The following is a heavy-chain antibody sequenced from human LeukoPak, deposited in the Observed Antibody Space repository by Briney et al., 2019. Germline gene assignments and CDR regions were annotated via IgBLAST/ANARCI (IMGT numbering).Heavy chain of an antibody. Sequence: SENLSLTCPVSGGSISSYYWSWIRQPPGKGLEWIGYIYYSGSTNYNPSLKSRVTISVDTSKNQFSLKLSSVTAADTAVYYCARGDYGDYSWGQGTLVTVSS. CDR1: GGSISSYY. CDR3: ARGDYGDYS. D-gene: IGHD4-17*01. J-gene: IGHJ5*02. CDR2: IYYSGST. V-gene: IGHV4-59*01.